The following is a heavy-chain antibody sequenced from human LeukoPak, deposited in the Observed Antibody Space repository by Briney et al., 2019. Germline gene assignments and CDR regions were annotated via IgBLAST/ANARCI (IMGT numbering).Heavy chain of an antibody. CDR2: LSGDGGST. D-gene: IGHD5-18*01. J-gene: IGHJ4*02. CDR3: GKDLRYSYGLGGVDY. CDR1: GFTFDEYA. Sequence: GGSLRLSCAASGFTFDEYAMHWVRQTPGKGLEWVSLLSGDGGSTYYADSVRGRFTISRDNSKNSLYLQMNSLRTEDTALYYCGKDLRYSYGLGGVDYWGQGTLVTVSS. V-gene: IGHV3-43*02.